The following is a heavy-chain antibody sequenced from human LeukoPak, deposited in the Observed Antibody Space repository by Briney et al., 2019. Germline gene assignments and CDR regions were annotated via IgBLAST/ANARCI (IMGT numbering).Heavy chain of an antibody. J-gene: IGHJ4*02. D-gene: IGHD6-19*01. CDR3: APQNTIAVAG. V-gene: IGHV3-30*02. Sequence: GGSLRLSCAASGFTFSSYGMHSVRQAPGKGLEWVAFIRYDGSNKYYADSVKGRFTISRDNSKNTLYLQMNSLRAEDTAVYYGAPQNTIAVAGGGQGTLVTVSS. CDR2: IRYDGSNK. CDR1: GFTFSSYG.